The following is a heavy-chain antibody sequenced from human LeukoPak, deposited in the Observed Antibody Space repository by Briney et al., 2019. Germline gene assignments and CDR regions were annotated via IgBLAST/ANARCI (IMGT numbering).Heavy chain of an antibody. CDR2: IRYDGSNK. Sequence: GGSLRLSCAASGFTFSSYGMHWVRQAPGKGLEWVAFIRYDGSNKYYADSVKGRFNISRDNSKNTLFLQMNSLRAEDTAVYYCAREGQWLEYYYYGMDVWGQGTTVTVSS. J-gene: IGHJ6*02. CDR1: GFTFSSYG. CDR3: AREGQWLEYYYYGMDV. V-gene: IGHV3-30*02. D-gene: IGHD6-19*01.